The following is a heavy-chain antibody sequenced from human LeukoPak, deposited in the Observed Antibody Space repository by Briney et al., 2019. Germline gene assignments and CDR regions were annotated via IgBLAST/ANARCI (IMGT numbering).Heavy chain of an antibody. CDR2: IIPILGIA. CDR3: ARGEAVAGSAFDY. D-gene: IGHD6-19*01. V-gene: IGHV1-69*04. Sequence: ASVKVSCKASGGTFSSYAISWVRPAPGQGLEWMGRIIPILGIANYAQKFQGRVTITADKSTSTAYMELSSLRSGDTAVYYCARGEAVAGSAFDYWGQGTLVTVSS. CDR1: GGTFSSYA. J-gene: IGHJ4*02.